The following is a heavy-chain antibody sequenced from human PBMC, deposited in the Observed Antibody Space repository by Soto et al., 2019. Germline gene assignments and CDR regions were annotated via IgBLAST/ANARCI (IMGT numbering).Heavy chain of an antibody. J-gene: IGHJ3*02. CDR1: GGTFSSYA. Sequence: SVKVSCKASGGTFSSYAISWVRQAPGQGLEWMGGIIPIFGTANYAQKFQGRVTITADKSTSTAYMELSSLRSEDTAVYYCASRVFGYSPWEDAFDIWGQGTMVT. CDR2: IIPIFGTA. D-gene: IGHD5-18*01. CDR3: ASRVFGYSPWEDAFDI. V-gene: IGHV1-69*06.